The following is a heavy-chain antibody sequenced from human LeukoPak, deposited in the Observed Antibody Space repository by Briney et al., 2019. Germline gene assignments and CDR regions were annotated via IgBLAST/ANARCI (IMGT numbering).Heavy chain of an antibody. D-gene: IGHD3-3*01. CDR3: ATLRITIFGVVIADAFDI. Sequence: ASVKVSCKASGYTFTGYYMHWVRQAPGQGLEWMGWINPNSGGTNYAQKFQGRVTMTRDTSISTAYMELSRLRSDDTAVYYCATLRITIFGVVIADAFDIWGQGTMVTVS. J-gene: IGHJ3*02. CDR2: INPNSGGT. CDR1: GYTFTGYY. V-gene: IGHV1-2*02.